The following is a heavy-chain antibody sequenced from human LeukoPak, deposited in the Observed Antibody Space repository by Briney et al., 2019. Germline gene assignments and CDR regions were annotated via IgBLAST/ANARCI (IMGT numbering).Heavy chain of an antibody. CDR1: GFTFSTYS. CDR2: ISGSSTTI. Sequence: SGGSLRLSCAASGFTFSTYSMNWVRQAPGKGLEWVSYISGSSTTIYYADSVKGRFTTSRDNAKNSLFLQMNSLRAEDTAVYYCARDWCSSTRCYDYWGQGTLVTVSS. J-gene: IGHJ4*02. V-gene: IGHV3-48*01. D-gene: IGHD2-2*01. CDR3: ARDWCSSTRCYDY.